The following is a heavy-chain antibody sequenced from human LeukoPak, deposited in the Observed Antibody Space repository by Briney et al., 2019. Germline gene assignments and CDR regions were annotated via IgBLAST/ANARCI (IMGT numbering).Heavy chain of an antibody. CDR3: ARQANYDSSGYYFGSGYYMDV. J-gene: IGHJ6*03. Sequence: SETLSLTCTVSGGSISSYYWSWIRQPPGKGLEWIGYIYTSGSTNYNPSLKSRVTISVDTSKNQFSLKLSSVTAADTAVYYCARQANYDSSGYYFGSGYYMDVWGKGTTVTVSS. CDR1: GGSISSYY. V-gene: IGHV4-4*09. D-gene: IGHD3-22*01. CDR2: IYTSGST.